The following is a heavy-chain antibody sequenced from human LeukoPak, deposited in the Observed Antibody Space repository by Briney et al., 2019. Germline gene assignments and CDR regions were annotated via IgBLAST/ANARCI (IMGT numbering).Heavy chain of an antibody. CDR2: IYYSGSTNYNPSLKSP. Sequence: SETLSLTCTVSGGSISSYYWSWIRQPPGKGLEWIGYIYYSGSTNYNPSLKSPNYNPSLKSRVTISVDTSKNQFSLKLSSVTAADTAVYYCARGGYYGSGNDFRFDPWGQGTLVTVSS. CDR3: ARGGYYGSGNDFRFDP. CDR1: GGSISSYY. V-gene: IGHV4-59*01. J-gene: IGHJ5*02. D-gene: IGHD3-10*01.